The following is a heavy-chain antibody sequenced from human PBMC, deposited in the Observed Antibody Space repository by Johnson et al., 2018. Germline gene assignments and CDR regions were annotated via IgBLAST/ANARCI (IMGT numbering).Heavy chain of an antibody. Sequence: EVQLVESGGGLVQPGGSLRLSCAVSGYTFSSYAMSWVRQAPGKGLEWVSAISGSGGSTYYADSVKGRFTISRDNSKNTLYLQMNSLRAEDTAVYYWAKDRRFFHYGMDVWGQGTTVTVSS. CDR1: GYTFSSYA. J-gene: IGHJ6*02. CDR2: ISGSGGST. CDR3: AKDRRFFHYGMDV. D-gene: IGHD3-3*01. V-gene: IGHV3-23*04.